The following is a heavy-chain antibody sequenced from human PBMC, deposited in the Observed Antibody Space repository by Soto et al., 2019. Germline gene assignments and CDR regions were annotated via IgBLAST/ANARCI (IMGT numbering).Heavy chain of an antibody. D-gene: IGHD3-10*01. J-gene: IGHJ4*02. V-gene: IGHV3-74*01. CDR2: ISPDGRTT. CDR3: ADSWLPTSY. CDR1: GFSFSHYW. Sequence: GGSLRLSCAASGFSFSHYWMHCVRQTPGKGLVWVSRISPDGRTTNYADSVKGRFTISRDNAKSTLYLQMNSLTVEDGAVYYCADSWLPTSYWGPGTLVSVSS.